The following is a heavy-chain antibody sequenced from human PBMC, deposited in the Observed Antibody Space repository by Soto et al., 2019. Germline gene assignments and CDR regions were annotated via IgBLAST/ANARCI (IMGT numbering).Heavy chain of an antibody. J-gene: IGHJ6*02. Sequence: GESLKISCKGSGYSFTNYWIGWVRQMPGKGLEWMGIIYPGDSDTRYSPSFQGQVTISADCSISTAYLHWSSLRASDTAMYYCGRHPYGDYDVMGGWGRGTAVTVSS. V-gene: IGHV5-51*01. CDR1: GYSFTNYW. D-gene: IGHD4-17*01. CDR3: GRHPYGDYDVMGG. CDR2: IYPGDSDT.